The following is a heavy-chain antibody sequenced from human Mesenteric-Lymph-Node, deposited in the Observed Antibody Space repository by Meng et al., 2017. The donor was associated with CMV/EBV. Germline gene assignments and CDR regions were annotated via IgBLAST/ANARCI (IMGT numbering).Heavy chain of an antibody. D-gene: IGHD2-2*01. J-gene: IGHJ3*02. Sequence: GGSLRLSCAASGFTFSDYYMSWIRQAPGKGLQWVSYISSSGSVILYADSVKGRFTISRDNAKNSLYLQINSLRAEDTAVYYCARAGYCSSTTCYGDVFDIWGQGTMVTVSS. CDR2: ISSSGSVI. CDR3: ARAGYCSSTTCYGDVFDI. CDR1: GFTFSDYY. V-gene: IGHV3-11*04.